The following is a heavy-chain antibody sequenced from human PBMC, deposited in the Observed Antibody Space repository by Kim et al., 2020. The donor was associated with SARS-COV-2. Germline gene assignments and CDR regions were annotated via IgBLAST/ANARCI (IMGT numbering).Heavy chain of an antibody. CDR2: THSGGST. V-gene: IGHV4-39*01. CDR1: GVSVSSSGDY. CDR3: ARQPRKNWFDP. Sequence: SETLSLTCSVSGVSVSSSGDYWGWIRQPPGKGLEWIGTTHSGGSTYYNSSLQSRVTISVDTSKSQFSLKLTSVTAAGTAVYYCARQPRKNWFDPWGQGTLVTVSS. J-gene: IGHJ5*02.